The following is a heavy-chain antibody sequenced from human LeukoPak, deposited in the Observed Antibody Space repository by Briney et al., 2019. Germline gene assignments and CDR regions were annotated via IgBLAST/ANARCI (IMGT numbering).Heavy chain of an antibody. CDR2: IYRDNT. D-gene: IGHD4/OR15-4a*01. J-gene: IGHJ4*02. CDR1: GFTVSSNS. Sequence: GGSLRLSCTVSGFTVSSNSMSWVRQAPGKGLEWGSFIYRDNTHYSDSVKGRFTISRDNSKNTLYLQMNSLRAEDTAVYYCARRAGAYSHPYDYWGQGTLVTVSS. CDR3: ARRAGAYSHPYDY. V-gene: IGHV3-53*01.